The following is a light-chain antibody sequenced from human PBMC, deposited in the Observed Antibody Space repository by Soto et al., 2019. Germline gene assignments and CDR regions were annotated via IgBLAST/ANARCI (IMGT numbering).Light chain of an antibody. V-gene: IGLV2-14*01. CDR3: SSYTSSRTYVV. CDR2: DVS. Sequence: QSALTQPASVSGSPGQSITISCTGTSSDVGGYNYVSWYQQHPGKAPKLMIYDVSNRPSGVSNRFSGSKSGNTASLTISGLQAEEEADYYCSSYTSSRTYVVFGGGTQLNVL. J-gene: IGLJ2*01. CDR1: SSDVGGYNY.